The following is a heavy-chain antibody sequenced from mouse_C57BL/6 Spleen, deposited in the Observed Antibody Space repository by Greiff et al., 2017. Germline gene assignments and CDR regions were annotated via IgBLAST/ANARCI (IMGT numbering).Heavy chain of an antibody. Sequence: DVHLVESGGGLVQPGGSMKLSCVASGFTFSNYWMNWVRQSPEKGLEWVAQIRLKSDNYATHYAESVKGRFTISRDDSKSSVYLQMNNLRAEDTGIYYCTKVATGGYFDYWGQGTTLTVSS. CDR2: IRLKSDNYAT. J-gene: IGHJ2*01. D-gene: IGHD1-1*01. CDR3: TKVATGGYFDY. V-gene: IGHV6-3*01. CDR1: GFTFSNYW.